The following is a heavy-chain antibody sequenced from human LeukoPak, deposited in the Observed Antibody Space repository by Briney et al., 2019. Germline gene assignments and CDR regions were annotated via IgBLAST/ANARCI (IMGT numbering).Heavy chain of an antibody. CDR1: GYTFTSYY. CDR3: ARCLYYYDSSGPY. Sequence: ASVKVSCKASGYTFTSYYMHSVRQAPGQGLGWMGIINPSGGSTSYAQKFQGRVTMTRDTSTSTVYMELSSLRSEDSAVYYCARCLYYYDSSGPYWGQGTLVTVSS. V-gene: IGHV1-46*01. CDR2: INPSGGST. J-gene: IGHJ4*02. D-gene: IGHD3-22*01.